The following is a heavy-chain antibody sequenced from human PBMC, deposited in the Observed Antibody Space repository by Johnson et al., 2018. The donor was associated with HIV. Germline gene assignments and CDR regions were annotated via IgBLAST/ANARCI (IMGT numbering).Heavy chain of an antibody. CDR1: GFTFSSYA. CDR3: ARASYVWGSYRYTGVCGAFDI. V-gene: IGHV3-64*01. Sequence: VQLVESGGGLVQPGGSLRLSCAASGFTFSSYAMHWVRQAPGKGLEYVSAISSNGGSTYYANSVKGRFTISRDNAKNSLYLQMNSLRAEDTALYYCARASYVWGSYRYTGVCGAFDIWGQGTMVTVSS. CDR2: ISSNGGST. J-gene: IGHJ3*02. D-gene: IGHD3-16*02.